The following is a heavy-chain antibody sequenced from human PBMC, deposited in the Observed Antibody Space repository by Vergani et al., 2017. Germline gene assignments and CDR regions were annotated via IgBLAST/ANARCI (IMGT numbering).Heavy chain of an antibody. D-gene: IGHD2-15*01. CDR2: IRYDGSNK. CDR3: AKDPYARTTQVVVAATRARYGMDV. Sequence: QVQLVESGGGVVQPGGSLRLSCAASGCTFSSYGMHWVRQAPGKGLEWVAFIRYDGSNKYYADSVKGRFTISRDNSKNRLYLQMNSLRAEDTAVYYCAKDPYARTTQVVVAATRARYGMDVWGQGTTVTVSS. J-gene: IGHJ6*02. CDR1: GCTFSSYG. V-gene: IGHV3-30*02.